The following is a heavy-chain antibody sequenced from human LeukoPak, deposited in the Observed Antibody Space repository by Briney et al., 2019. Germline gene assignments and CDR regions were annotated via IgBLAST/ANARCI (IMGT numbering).Heavy chain of an antibody. CDR2: ISYDGSNK. CDR3: AKLASTSPIDY. D-gene: IGHD2-2*01. V-gene: IGHV3-30*18. J-gene: IGHJ4*02. CDR1: AFTFSDYY. Sequence: GGSLRLSCTVSAFTFSDYYMSWIRQAPGKGLEWVAVISYDGSNKYYADSVKGRFTISRDNSKNTLYLQMNSLRAEDTAVYYCAKLASTSPIDYWGQGTLVTVSS.